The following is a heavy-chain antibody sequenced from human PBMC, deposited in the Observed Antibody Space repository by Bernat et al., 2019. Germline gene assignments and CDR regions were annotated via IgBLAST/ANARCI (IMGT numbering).Heavy chain of an antibody. CDR2: ISYDGSNK. D-gene: IGHD2-8*02. Sequence: QVQLVESGGGVVQPGRSLRLSCAASGFTFSSYAMHWVRQAPGKGLEWVAVISYDGSNKYYADSVKGRFTISRDNSKNTLYLQMNSLRAEDTAVYYCASGGVAGALDPLSLYDAFDIWGQGTMVTVSS. CDR1: GFTFSSYA. CDR3: ASGGVAGALDPLSLYDAFDI. V-gene: IGHV3-30-3*01. J-gene: IGHJ3*02.